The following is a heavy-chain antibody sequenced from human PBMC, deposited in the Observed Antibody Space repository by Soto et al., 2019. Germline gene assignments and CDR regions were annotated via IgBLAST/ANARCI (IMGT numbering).Heavy chain of an antibody. CDR2: ISSDGGST. J-gene: IGHJ4*01. CDR1: GFTFSSYA. V-gene: IGHV3-64*01. Sequence: GGSLRLSCAASGFTFSSYAMHWVRQAPGKGLEYVSAISSDGGSTYYANSVKGRFTISRDNSKNTLYLQMGSLRAEDMAAYYCARSPPTIALDYWGQEALVAISS. CDR3: ARSPPTIALDY. D-gene: IGHD6-13*01.